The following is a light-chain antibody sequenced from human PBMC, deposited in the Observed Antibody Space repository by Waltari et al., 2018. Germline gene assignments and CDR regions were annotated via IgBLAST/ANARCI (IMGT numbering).Light chain of an antibody. CDR1: QSISSW. CDR3: QQYSSYRA. Sequence: IQITQSPSTLSASLGDRVTITCRASQSISSWVAWYQQKPGKAPNLLIYKASTLESGVPSRFSASGSGTEFTLTISSLQPEDFATYHCQQYSSYRAFGQGTTVEIK. V-gene: IGKV1-5*03. J-gene: IGKJ1*01. CDR2: KAS.